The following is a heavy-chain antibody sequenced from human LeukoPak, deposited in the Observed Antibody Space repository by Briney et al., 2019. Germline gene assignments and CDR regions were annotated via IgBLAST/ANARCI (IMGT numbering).Heavy chain of an antibody. Sequence: KPSETMSLTCTVSGGSITSSYWSWIRQSPGKGLEWIGYIYHSGSTNSNPPLRSRATLSVDTPKNQFSLKLSSVTAADTAVYYCVRWQYCGGNCYFSAFDIWGQGTMVTVSS. CDR3: VRWQYCGGNCYFSAFDI. J-gene: IGHJ3*02. D-gene: IGHD2-21*01. V-gene: IGHV4-59*01. CDR2: IYHSGST. CDR1: GGSITSSY.